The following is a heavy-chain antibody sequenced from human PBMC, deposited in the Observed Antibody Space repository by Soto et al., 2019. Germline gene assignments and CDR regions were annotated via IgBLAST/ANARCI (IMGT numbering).Heavy chain of an antibody. Sequence: ASVKVSCKASGYTFTSYGISWVRQAPGQGLEWMGWISAYNGNTNYAQKLQGRVTMTTDTSTSTACMELRSLRSDDTAVYYCARDLSGYYGSGIGYFDLWGRGTLVTVSS. CDR3: ARDLSGYYGSGIGYFDL. J-gene: IGHJ2*01. D-gene: IGHD3-10*01. CDR1: GYTFTSYG. V-gene: IGHV1-18*01. CDR2: ISAYNGNT.